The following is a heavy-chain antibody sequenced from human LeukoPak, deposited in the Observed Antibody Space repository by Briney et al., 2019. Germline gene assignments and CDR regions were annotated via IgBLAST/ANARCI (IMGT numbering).Heavy chain of an antibody. V-gene: IGHV3-30*18. J-gene: IGHJ4*02. Sequence: PGGSLRLSCAASGFTFSSYGMHWVRQAPGKGLEGGAVISYDGSNKYYADSVKGRFTISRDNSKNTLYLQMNSLRAEDTAVYYCAKDGGLKVTTPYYFDYWGQGTLVTVSS. CDR1: GFTFSSYG. CDR2: ISYDGSNK. D-gene: IGHD4-17*01. CDR3: AKDGGLKVTTPYYFDY.